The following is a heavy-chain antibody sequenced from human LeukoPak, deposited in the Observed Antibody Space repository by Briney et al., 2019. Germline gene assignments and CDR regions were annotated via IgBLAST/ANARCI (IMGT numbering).Heavy chain of an antibody. J-gene: IGHJ6*03. CDR1: GGTFSSYA. V-gene: IGHV1-69*05. CDR3: ARSLYCSSTSCYQPYYYYMDV. CDR2: IIPIFGTA. Sequence: SVKVSCKASGGTFSSYAISWVRQAPGQGLEWMGGIIPIFGTANYAQKFQGRVTITTDESTSTAYMELSSLRSEDTAVYYCARSLYCSSTSCYQPYYYYMDVWGKGTTVTVSS. D-gene: IGHD2-2*01.